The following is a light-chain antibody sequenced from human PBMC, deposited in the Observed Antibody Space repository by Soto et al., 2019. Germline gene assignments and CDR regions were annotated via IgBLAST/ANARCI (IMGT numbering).Light chain of an antibody. Sequence: QSALTQPSSVSGAPGQRVTISCTGSSSDIGAGYDVHWYQQLPGTAPKLLIYGNSNRPSGVPDRFSGSKSGTSAPLAITGLQAEDEADYYCQSYDSSLSVVFGGGT. V-gene: IGLV1-40*01. CDR1: SSDIGAGYD. J-gene: IGLJ2*01. CDR3: QSYDSSLSVV. CDR2: GNS.